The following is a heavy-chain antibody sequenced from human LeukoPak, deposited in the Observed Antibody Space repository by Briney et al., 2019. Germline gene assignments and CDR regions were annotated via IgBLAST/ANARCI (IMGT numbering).Heavy chain of an antibody. Sequence: SETLSLTCTVSGGSISSYYWSWIRQPPGKGLEWIGEINHSGSTNYNPSLKSRVTISVDTSKNQFSLKLSSVTAADTAVYYCARGQVVPAATLGYWGQGTLVTVSS. J-gene: IGHJ4*02. D-gene: IGHD2-2*01. CDR3: ARGQVVPAATLGY. CDR1: GGSISSYY. V-gene: IGHV4-34*01. CDR2: INHSGST.